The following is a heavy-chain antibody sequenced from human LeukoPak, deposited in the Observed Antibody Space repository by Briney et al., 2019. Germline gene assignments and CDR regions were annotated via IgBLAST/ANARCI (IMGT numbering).Heavy chain of an antibody. Sequence: GGSLRLSCAASGFTVSSNYMSWVRQAPGKGLEWVSVIYSGGSTYYADSVRGRFTISRDNSKNTLYLQMNSLRAEDTAVYYCARGGRIEDQYYYYGMDVWGQGTTVTVSS. CDR1: GFTVSSNY. CDR2: IYSGGST. CDR3: ARGGRIEDQYYYYGMDV. V-gene: IGHV3-66*01. D-gene: IGHD2-15*01. J-gene: IGHJ6*02.